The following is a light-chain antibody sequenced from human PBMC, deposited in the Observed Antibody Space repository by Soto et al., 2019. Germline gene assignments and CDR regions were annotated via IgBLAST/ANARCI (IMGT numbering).Light chain of an antibody. J-gene: IGKJ4*01. Sequence: AIQLTQSPSSLSASVGDRVTITCRASQGVSSGLAWYQQKPGKAPKLLISGASSLESGVPSRFSDSASGTDFTLIITSLQPEDFATYFCEHFNSYSPTFGGGTEVEIK. CDR2: GAS. CDR3: EHFNSYSPT. CDR1: QGVSSG. V-gene: IGKV1-13*02.